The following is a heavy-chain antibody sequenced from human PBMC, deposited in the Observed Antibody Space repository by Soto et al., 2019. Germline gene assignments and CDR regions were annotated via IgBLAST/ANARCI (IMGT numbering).Heavy chain of an antibody. CDR3: ARADYDSSGYYYDHYYYYGMDV. Sequence: GGSLRLSCAASGFTFSSYAMHWVRQAPGKGLEWVAVISYDGSNKYYADSVKGRFTISRDNSKNTLYLQMNSLRAEDTAVYYCARADYDSSGYYYDHYYYYGMDVWGQGTTVTVSS. CDR2: ISYDGSNK. D-gene: IGHD3-22*01. CDR1: GFTFSSYA. V-gene: IGHV3-30-3*01. J-gene: IGHJ6*02.